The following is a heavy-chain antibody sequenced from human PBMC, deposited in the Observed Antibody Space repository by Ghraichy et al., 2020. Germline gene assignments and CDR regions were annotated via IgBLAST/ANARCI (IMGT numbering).Heavy chain of an antibody. CDR3: AKGGGYYYYFGIDV. J-gene: IGHJ6*02. D-gene: IGHD3-16*01. Sequence: KISCAASGFRFSDFGMHWVRQAPGKGLEWVGIISYDGSIKYYVDSVRGRFTIARDNSKNTLYLQMDSLRTEDTAVYYCAKGGGYYYYFGIDVWGQGTTVTVSS. V-gene: IGHV3-30*18. CDR2: ISYDGSIK. CDR1: GFRFSDFG.